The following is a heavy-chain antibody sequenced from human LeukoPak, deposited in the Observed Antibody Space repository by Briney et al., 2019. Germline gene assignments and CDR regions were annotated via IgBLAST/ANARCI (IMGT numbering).Heavy chain of an antibody. CDR2: MNPNSGNT. J-gene: IGHJ5*02. CDR3: AREDGVIVGASSDNWFDP. CDR1: GYTFTSYG. D-gene: IGHD1-26*01. V-gene: IGHV1-8*02. Sequence: GASVKVSCKASGYTFTSYGISWVRQATGQGLEWMGWMNPNSGNTGYAQKFQGRVTMTRNTSISTAYMELSSLRSEDTAVYYCAREDGVIVGASSDNWFDPWGQGTLVTVSS.